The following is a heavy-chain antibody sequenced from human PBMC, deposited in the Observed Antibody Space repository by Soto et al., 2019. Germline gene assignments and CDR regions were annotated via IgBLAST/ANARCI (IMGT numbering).Heavy chain of an antibody. J-gene: IGHJ4*02. CDR3: ARGSGYHFY. V-gene: IGHV5-51*01. D-gene: IGHD6-25*01. CDR2: IYPSDSNS. Sequence: EVQLVQSGAEVRKPGESLKISCKGSGYTFATTWIAWVRQMPGKGLGRMGIIYPSDSNSEYSPSLQGQVTFSADKFISTAYLQWDSLEASDTAIYYCARGSGYHFYWGQGTLVTVSS. CDR1: GYTFATTW.